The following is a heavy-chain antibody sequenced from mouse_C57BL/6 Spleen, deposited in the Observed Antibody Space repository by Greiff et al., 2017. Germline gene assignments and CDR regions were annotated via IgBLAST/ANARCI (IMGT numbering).Heavy chain of an antibody. CDR1: GFTFSDYY. CDR2: INYDGSST. J-gene: IGHJ4*01. Sequence: EVKLMESEGGLVQPGSSMKLSCTASGFTFSDYYMAWVRQVPEKGLEWVANINYDGSSTYYLDSLKSRFIISRDNAKNILYLQRGSLKSEDTATYYCARGGTFRDYYARDYWGQGTSVTVSS. V-gene: IGHV5-16*01. CDR3: ARGGTFRDYYARDY. D-gene: IGHD3-3*01.